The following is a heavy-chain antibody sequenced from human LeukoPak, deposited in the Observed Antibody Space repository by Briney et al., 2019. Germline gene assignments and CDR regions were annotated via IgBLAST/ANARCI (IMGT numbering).Heavy chain of an antibody. CDR1: GFTFSSYA. Sequence: GGSLRLSCAASGFTFSSYAMHWVRQAPGKGLEWVAVISYDGSNKYYADSVKGRFTISRDNSKNTLYLQMNSLRAEDTAVYYCASSIGIAAAAYWYYWGQGTLVTVSS. V-gene: IGHV3-30-3*01. D-gene: IGHD6-13*01. CDR2: ISYDGSNK. CDR3: ASSIGIAAAAYWYY. J-gene: IGHJ4*02.